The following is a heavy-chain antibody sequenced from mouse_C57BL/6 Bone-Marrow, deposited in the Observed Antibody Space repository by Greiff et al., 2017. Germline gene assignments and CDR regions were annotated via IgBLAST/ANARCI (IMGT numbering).Heavy chain of an antibody. CDR1: GFTFSSYA. Sequence: EVKLVEPGGGLVKPGGSLKLSCAASGFTFSSYAMSWVRQTPEKRLEWVATISDGGSYTYYPDNVKGRFTISRDNAKNNLYLQMSHLKSEDTAMYYCARVTYYSTRCAYWGQGTLVTVSA. J-gene: IGHJ3*01. CDR3: ARVTYYSTRCAY. D-gene: IGHD2-5*01. CDR2: ISDGGSYT. V-gene: IGHV5-4*03.